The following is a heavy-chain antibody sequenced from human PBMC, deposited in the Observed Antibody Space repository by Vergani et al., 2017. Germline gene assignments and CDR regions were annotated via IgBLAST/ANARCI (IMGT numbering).Heavy chain of an antibody. CDR1: GFTFSSYE. CDR2: ISSSGSTI. CDR3: ARGGIYYYYGMDV. J-gene: IGHJ6*02. V-gene: IGHV3-48*03. Sequence: EVQLVESGGGLVQPGGSLRLSCAASGFTFSSYEMNWVRQAPGKGLEWVSYISSSGSTIYYADSVKGRFTISRDNAKNSLYLQMNSLRAGDTAVYYCARGGIYYYYGMDVWGQGTTVTVSS. D-gene: IGHD6-13*01.